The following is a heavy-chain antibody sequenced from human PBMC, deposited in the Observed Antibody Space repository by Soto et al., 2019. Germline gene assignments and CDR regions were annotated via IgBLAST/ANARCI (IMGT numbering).Heavy chain of an antibody. CDR2: IIPIFGTA. D-gene: IGHD3-3*01. CDR1: GGTFSSYA. J-gene: IGHJ6*02. CDR3: ARDIYYFCSGTGYYYRMYF. Sequence: SVKVSCKASGGTFSSYAISWVRQAPGQGLEWMGGIIPIFGTANYAQKFQGRVTITADESTSTAYMELSSLRSEDTAVYYCARDIYYFCSGTGYYYRMYFWGQGTTVTVSS. V-gene: IGHV1-69*13.